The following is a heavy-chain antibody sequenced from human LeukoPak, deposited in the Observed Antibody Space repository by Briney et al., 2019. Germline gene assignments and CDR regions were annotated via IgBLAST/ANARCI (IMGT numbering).Heavy chain of an antibody. D-gene: IGHD1-26*01. J-gene: IGHJ6*03. CDR3: ARDPYNGSYGDDYYYYMDV. CDR1: GFTFSNYN. CDR2: ITRGSIYT. Sequence: PGGSLRLSCAASGFTFSNYNMNWVRQTPGKGLEWVSSITRGSIYTFYADSVKGRFTISRDNAKNSLSLQMNSLRAEDTAVYYCARDPYNGSYGDDYYYYMDVWGKGTTVTISS. V-gene: IGHV3-21*01.